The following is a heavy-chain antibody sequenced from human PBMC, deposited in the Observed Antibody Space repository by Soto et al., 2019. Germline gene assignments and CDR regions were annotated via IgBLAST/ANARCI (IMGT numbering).Heavy chain of an antibody. CDR3: AAQRPVRGVIRAGMDV. J-gene: IGHJ6*02. CDR1: GFTFTSSA. V-gene: IGHV1-58*01. CDR2: IVVGSGNT. Sequence: QMQLVQSGPEVKKPGTSVKVSCKASGFTFTSSAVQWVRQARGQRLEWIGWIVVGSGNTNYAQKFQERVTITRDMXTXXAYMELSSLRSEDTAVYYCAAQRPVRGVIRAGMDVWGQGTTVTVSS. D-gene: IGHD3-10*01.